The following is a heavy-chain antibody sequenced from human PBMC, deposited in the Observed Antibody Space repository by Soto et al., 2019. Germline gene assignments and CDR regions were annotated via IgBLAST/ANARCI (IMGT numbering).Heavy chain of an antibody. D-gene: IGHD3-3*01. V-gene: IGHV4-34*01. Sequence: SETLSLTCAVYGGSFSCYYWSWIRQPPGKGLEWIGEINHSGSTNYNPSLKSRVTISVDTSKNQFSLKLSSVTAADTAVYYCARGYYDFWSGPRALWFDPWGQGTLVTV. CDR1: GGSFSCYY. CDR2: INHSGST. J-gene: IGHJ5*02. CDR3: ARGYYDFWSGPRALWFDP.